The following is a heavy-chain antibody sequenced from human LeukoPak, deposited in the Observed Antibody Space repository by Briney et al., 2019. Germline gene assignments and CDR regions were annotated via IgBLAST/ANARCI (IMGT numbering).Heavy chain of an antibody. CDR1: GYTFTSYG. CDR3: ARGYSSGWSDPVPAFDI. V-gene: IGHV1-18*01. D-gene: IGHD6-19*01. CDR2: ISAYNGNT. Sequence: GASVKVSCKASGYTFTSYGISWVRQAPGQGLEWMGWISAYNGNTNYAQKLQGRVTMTTDTSTSTAYMELRSLRSDDTAVSYCARGYSSGWSDPVPAFDIWGQGTMVTVSS. J-gene: IGHJ3*02.